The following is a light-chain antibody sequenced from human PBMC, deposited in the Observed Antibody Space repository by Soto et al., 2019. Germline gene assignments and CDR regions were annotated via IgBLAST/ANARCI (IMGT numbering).Light chain of an antibody. Sequence: DIRKTEAPAKVSSSVCDRITITIRASQGVANWLAWYQQKPGKPPKLLIYAASSLQSGVPSRFSGSGSGTEFTLTISSLQPDDFATYYCQQYNSYSTFGQGTKVDIK. J-gene: IGKJ1*01. CDR1: QGVANW. CDR3: QQYNSYST. CDR2: AAS. V-gene: IGKV1D-16*01.